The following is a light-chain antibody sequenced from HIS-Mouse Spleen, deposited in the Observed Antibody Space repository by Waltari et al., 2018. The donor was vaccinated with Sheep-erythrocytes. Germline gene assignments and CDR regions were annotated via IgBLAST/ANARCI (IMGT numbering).Light chain of an antibody. V-gene: IGKV1-9*01. CDR2: AAS. CDR3: QQLNSYLWT. Sequence: DIQLTQSPSFLSASVVDRVTITCRASQGISSYLAWYQQKPGKAPKLLIYAASTLQSGVPSRFSGSGSGTEFTLTISSLQPEDFATYYCQQLNSYLWTFGQGTKVEIK. J-gene: IGKJ1*01. CDR1: QGISSY.